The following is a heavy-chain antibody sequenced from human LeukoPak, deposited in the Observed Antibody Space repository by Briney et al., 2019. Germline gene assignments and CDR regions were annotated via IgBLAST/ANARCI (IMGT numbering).Heavy chain of an antibody. Sequence: PGGSLRLSCAASGFTVGTNCVNWVRQAPGKGLMWVSVICSGETTYYADSVKGRFTVSTDNSKNTLYLQMNSLRPEDTAVYYCARDSPRTGGGGSHFDYWGQGALVTVSS. J-gene: IGHJ4*02. CDR1: GFTVGTNC. V-gene: IGHV3-66*01. CDR2: ICSGETT. CDR3: ARDSPRTGGGGSHFDY. D-gene: IGHD1-1*01.